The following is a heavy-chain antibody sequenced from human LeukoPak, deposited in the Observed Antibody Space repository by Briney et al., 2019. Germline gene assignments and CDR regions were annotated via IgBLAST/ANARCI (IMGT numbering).Heavy chain of an antibody. D-gene: IGHD3-3*01. Sequence: PGGSLRLSCAASGFTFSSCWMSWVRQAPGKGLEWVANIKQDASETHYVDSVKGRFTISRDNAKNSLYLPMSSLRAEDTAVYYCARETTNYAFWSGEKYYFDYWGQGTLVTVSS. CDR2: IKQDASET. CDR3: ARETTNYAFWSGEKYYFDY. J-gene: IGHJ4*02. CDR1: GFTFSSCW. V-gene: IGHV3-7*01.